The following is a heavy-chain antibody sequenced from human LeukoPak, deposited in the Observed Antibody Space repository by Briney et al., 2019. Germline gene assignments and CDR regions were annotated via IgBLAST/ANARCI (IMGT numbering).Heavy chain of an antibody. CDR2: IYPGDSDT. V-gene: IGHV5-51*01. J-gene: IGHJ4*02. Sequence: GESLKISCKGSGYSFTSYWIGWVRQMPGKGLEWMGISWVRQMPAIGLEWMGIIYPGDSDTRYSPSFQGQVTISADKSISTAYLQWSSLKASDSAMYYCARLYCSSTSCPFDYWGQGTLVTVSS. CDR1: GYSFTSYW. CDR3: ARLYCSSTSCPFDY. D-gene: IGHD2-2*01.